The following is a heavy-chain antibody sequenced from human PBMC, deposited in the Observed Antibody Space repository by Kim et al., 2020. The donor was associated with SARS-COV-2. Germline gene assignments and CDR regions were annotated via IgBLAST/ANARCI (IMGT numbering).Heavy chain of an antibody. J-gene: IGHJ4*02. CDR1: GFAFSNSG. V-gene: IGHV3-33*01. Sequence: GGSLRLSCAASGFAFSNSGMHWVRQAPGKGLEWVALIWYDGSNKYYADSVKGRFTVSRDNSKNTLYLQMNSLRVDDTAVYYCARSSFSNYVDDFWGQGTLVNVSS. CDR2: IWYDGSNK. D-gene: IGHD3-16*01. CDR3: ARSSFSNYVDDF.